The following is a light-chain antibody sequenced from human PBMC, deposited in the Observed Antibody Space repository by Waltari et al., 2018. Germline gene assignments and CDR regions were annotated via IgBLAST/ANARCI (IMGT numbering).Light chain of an antibody. CDR1: NSDVGTYHY. CDR2: GVT. V-gene: IGLV2-8*01. CDR3: TSYGGVNVLGVL. Sequence: QSALTQPPSASGSPGQSVTISCAGTNSDVGTYHYVPWYQHHPGKAPKLLIYGVTERLPGVPDRFSGSKSGTTASLTVSGLQADDEADYYCTSYGGVNVLGVLFGGGTKLTVL. J-gene: IGLJ2*01.